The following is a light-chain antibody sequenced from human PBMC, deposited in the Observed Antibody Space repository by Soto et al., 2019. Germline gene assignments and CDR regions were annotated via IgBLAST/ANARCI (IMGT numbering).Light chain of an antibody. CDR3: QQTFHSPRT. CDR2: DAS. V-gene: IGKV3-20*01. J-gene: IGKJ2*01. CDR1: QSVISDF. Sequence: EIVLTQSPGTLSLSPGETASLSRRASQSVISDFLAWYQQKRGQPPRLLIYDASKRATGIPARFSGGGSGTDFTLTISRVEPEDSAVYYCQQTFHSPRTFGQGTRLEIK.